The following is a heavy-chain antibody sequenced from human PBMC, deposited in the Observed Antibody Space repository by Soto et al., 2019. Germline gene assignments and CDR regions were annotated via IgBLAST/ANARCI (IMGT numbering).Heavy chain of an antibody. J-gene: IGHJ4*02. D-gene: IGHD3-10*01. Sequence: SETLSLTCAVYGGSFSGYYWSWIRQPPGKGLEWIREINHSGSTNYNPSLKSRVTISVDTSKNQFSLKLSSVTAADTAVYYCARARSMVRGGPFDYWGQGTLVTVSS. CDR2: INHSGST. V-gene: IGHV4-34*01. CDR3: ARARSMVRGGPFDY. CDR1: GGSFSGYY.